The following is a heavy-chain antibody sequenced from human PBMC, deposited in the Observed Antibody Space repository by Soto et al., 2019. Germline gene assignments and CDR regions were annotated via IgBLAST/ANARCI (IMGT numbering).Heavy chain of an antibody. V-gene: IGHV4-30-2*01. CDR3: AGIRIAAAGGGLEA. J-gene: IGHJ6*02. D-gene: IGHD6-13*01. Sequence: QLQLQESGSGLVKPSQTLSLTCGVSGGSINSGDYAWSWIRQPPGKGLEWMGYIYHSGSTYYNPSLSSRVTTLIDRSKNQFSLKLSSVTAADAAVYYCAGIRIAAAGGGLEAWGQGATVTVSS. CDR2: IYHSGST. CDR1: GGSINSGDYA.